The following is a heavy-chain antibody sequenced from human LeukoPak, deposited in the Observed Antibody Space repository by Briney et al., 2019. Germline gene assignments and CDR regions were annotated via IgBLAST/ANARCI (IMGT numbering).Heavy chain of an antibody. D-gene: IGHD2-21*02. J-gene: IGHJ5*02. V-gene: IGHV1-58*01. CDR1: GSTFTSSA. CDR3: AAEAYCGGDCYANWFDP. Sequence: SVKVSCKASGSTFTSSAVQWVRQARGQRLEWIGWIVVGSGNTNYAQKFQERVTITRDMSTSTAYMELSSLRSEDTAVYYCAAEAYCGGDCYANWFDPWGQGTLVTVSS. CDR2: IVVGSGNT.